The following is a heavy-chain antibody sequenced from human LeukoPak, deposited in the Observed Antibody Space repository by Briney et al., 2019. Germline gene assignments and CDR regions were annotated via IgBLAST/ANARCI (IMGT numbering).Heavy chain of an antibody. Sequence: GESLKISCEGSGYSFTSYWIGWVRQMPGKGLEWMGIIYPGDSDTRYSPSFQGQVTISADKSVSTAYPQRSSLKASDTAMYYCASDYYDSSGYHRSYAFDIWGQGTMVTVSS. CDR1: GYSFTSYW. CDR2: IYPGDSDT. D-gene: IGHD3-22*01. V-gene: IGHV5-51*01. CDR3: ASDYYDSSGYHRSYAFDI. J-gene: IGHJ3*02.